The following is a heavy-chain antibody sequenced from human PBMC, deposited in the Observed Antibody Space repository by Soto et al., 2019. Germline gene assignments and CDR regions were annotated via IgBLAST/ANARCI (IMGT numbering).Heavy chain of an antibody. D-gene: IGHD2-2*01. J-gene: IGHJ6*02. CDR3: AARGPIAVVPAAIAPQGPRNHDYYYYGMDV. CDR2: IIPIFGTA. Sequence: SVKVSCKASGGTFSSYAISWVRQAPGQGLEWMGGIIPIFGTANYAQKFQGRVTITADKSTSTAYMELSSLRSEDTAVYYCAARGPIAVVPAAIAPQGPRNHDYYYYGMDVWGQGTTVTVSS. CDR1: GGTFSSYA. V-gene: IGHV1-69*06.